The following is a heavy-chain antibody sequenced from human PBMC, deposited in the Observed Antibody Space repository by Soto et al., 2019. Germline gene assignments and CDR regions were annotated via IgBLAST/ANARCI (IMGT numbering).Heavy chain of an antibody. Sequence: ASVKVSCKASNDRWSSHFIHWVRQAPGEGLEWMGIINPGRNSASYSKEFQGRLTLTSDMPSRTVYMQLINLRSYDTAVYDCARDSSRVSSVVEAYWGQGTLVSVS. CDR2: INPGRNSA. D-gene: IGHD2-15*01. J-gene: IGHJ4*02. CDR3: ARDSSRVSSVVEAY. V-gene: IGHV1-46*01. CDR1: NDRWSSHF.